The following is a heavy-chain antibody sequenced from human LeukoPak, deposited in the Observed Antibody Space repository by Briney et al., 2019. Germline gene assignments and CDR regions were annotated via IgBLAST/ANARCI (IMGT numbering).Heavy chain of an antibody. J-gene: IGHJ4*02. D-gene: IGHD3-3*01. CDR1: GYTFTSYG. Sequence: GSSVKVSCKASGYTFTSYGISWVRQAPGQGLEWMGWISAYNGNTNYAQKLQGRVTMTTDTSTSTAYMELRSLRSDDTAVYYCARDLIPYYDFWSGYSVWGQGTLVTVSS. CDR2: ISAYNGNT. CDR3: ARDLIPYYDFWSGYSV. V-gene: IGHV1-18*01.